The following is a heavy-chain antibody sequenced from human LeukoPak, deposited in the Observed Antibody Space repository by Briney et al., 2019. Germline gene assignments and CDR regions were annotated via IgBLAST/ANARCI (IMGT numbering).Heavy chain of an antibody. Sequence: RPSETLSLTCTVSGGSISSYYWSWIRQPPGKGLEWIGYIYYSGSTNYNPSLKSRVTISVDTSKNQFSLKLSSVTAADTAVYYCARPDSSGXDYWXQXTLXTVSX. V-gene: IGHV4-59*12. CDR3: ARPDSSGXDY. CDR1: GGSISSYY. J-gene: IGHJ4*02. CDR2: IYYSGST. D-gene: IGHD3-22*01.